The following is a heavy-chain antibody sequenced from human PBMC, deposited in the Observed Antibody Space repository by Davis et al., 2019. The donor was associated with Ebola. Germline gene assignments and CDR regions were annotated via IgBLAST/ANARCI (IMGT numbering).Heavy chain of an antibody. CDR2: IYYSGST. Sequence: LRLSCTVSGGSISSGGYYWSWIRQHPGKGLEWIGYIYYSGSTYYNPSLKSRVTISVDTSKNQFSLKLSSVTAADTAVYYCASNYYDSSGYLLYYYSMDVWGQGTTVTVSS. V-gene: IGHV4-31*03. CDR3: ASNYYDSSGYLLYYYSMDV. CDR1: GGSISSGGYY. J-gene: IGHJ6*02. D-gene: IGHD3-22*01.